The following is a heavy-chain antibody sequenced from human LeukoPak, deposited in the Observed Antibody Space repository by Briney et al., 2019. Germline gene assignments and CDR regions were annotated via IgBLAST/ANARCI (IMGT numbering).Heavy chain of an antibody. CDR1: GFTFSSYG. CDR2: IRYDGSNK. CDR3: AKGQGDKTDY. Sequence: GGSLRLSCAASGFTFSSYGMHWVRQAPGKGLEWVAFIRYDGSNKYYADSVKGRFTISRDNSKSTLYLQMNSLKAEDTAVYYCAKGQGDKTDYWGQGTQVTVSS. V-gene: IGHV3-30*02. D-gene: IGHD2-21*02. J-gene: IGHJ4*02.